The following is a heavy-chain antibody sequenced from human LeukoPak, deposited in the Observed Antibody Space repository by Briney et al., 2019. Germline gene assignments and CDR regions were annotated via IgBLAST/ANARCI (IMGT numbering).Heavy chain of an antibody. D-gene: IGHD6-13*01. Sequence: GGSLRLSCAASGFTFSNYWMSWVRQAPGKGLEWVANIKQDGSEKYYVDSVKGRFTISRDNAKNTLYLQMNSLRAEDTAVYYCAKDPGQQLVKHTHFDYWGRGTLVTVSS. CDR2: IKQDGSEK. CDR3: AKDPGQQLVKHTHFDY. J-gene: IGHJ4*02. CDR1: GFTFSNYW. V-gene: IGHV3-7*03.